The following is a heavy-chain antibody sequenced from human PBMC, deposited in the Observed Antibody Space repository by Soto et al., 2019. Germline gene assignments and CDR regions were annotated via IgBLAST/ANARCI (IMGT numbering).Heavy chain of an antibody. V-gene: IGHV1-18*01. J-gene: IGHJ4*02. CDR2: ISTYNGNT. CDR1: GYSFTRFG. Sequence: QVQLLQSGAEVKKPGASVRVSCKASGYSFTRFGISWVRQAPGQGLEWVGRISTYNGNTKYAQKLQGRVTVSTDTSTSTAYMELRSLRSDYTAVYYCAMDPHYSTSPQVFDYWGQGTLLTVSS. D-gene: IGHD6-6*01. CDR3: AMDPHYSTSPQVFDY.